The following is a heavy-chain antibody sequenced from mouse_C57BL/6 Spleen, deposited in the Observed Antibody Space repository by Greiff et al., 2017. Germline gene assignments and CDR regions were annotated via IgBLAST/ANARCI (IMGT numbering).Heavy chain of an antibody. CDR1: GYSFTGYY. D-gene: IGHD4-1*02. J-gene: IGHJ2*01. CDR2: INPSTGGT. CDR3: ASRALQLYYFDY. V-gene: IGHV1-42*01. Sequence: VQLQQSGPELVKPGASVKISCKASGYSFTGYYMNWVKQSPEKSLEWIGEINPSTGGTTYNQKFKAKATLTVDKSSSTAYMQHKSLTSEDSAVYYCASRALQLYYFDYWSQGTTLTVSS.